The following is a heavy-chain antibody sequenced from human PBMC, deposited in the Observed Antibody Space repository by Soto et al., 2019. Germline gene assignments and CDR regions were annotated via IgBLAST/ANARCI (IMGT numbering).Heavy chain of an antibody. V-gene: IGHV3-30*18. J-gene: IGHJ4*02. CDR1: GFTFSSYG. CDR2: ISYDGSNK. D-gene: IGHD5-12*01. CDR3: AKDPLIYSGYDMYYFDY. Sequence: QVQLVESGGGVVQPGRSLRLSCAASGFTFSSYGMHWVRQAPGKGLEWVAVISYDGSNKYYADSVKGRFTISRDNSKNTLYLQMNSLRAEDTAVYYCAKDPLIYSGYDMYYFDYWGQGTLVTVSS.